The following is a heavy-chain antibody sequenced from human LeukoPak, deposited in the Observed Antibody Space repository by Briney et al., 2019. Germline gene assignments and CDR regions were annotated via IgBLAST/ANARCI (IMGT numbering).Heavy chain of an antibody. CDR3: ARDSAMGAASFDY. CDR1: GGSISSNTYY. D-gene: IGHD2-15*01. V-gene: IGHV4-39*07. J-gene: IGHJ4*02. CDR2: IYYSGST. Sequence: SETLSLTCTVSGGSISSNTYYWGWIRQPPGKGLEWIGSIYYSGSTYYNPSLKNRVTISLDTTKNHFSLQLTSVTAADTAVYYCARDSAMGAASFDYWGQGTLVTVSS.